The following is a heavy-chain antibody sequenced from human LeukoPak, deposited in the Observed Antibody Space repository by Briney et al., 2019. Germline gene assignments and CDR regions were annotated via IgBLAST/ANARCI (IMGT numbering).Heavy chain of an antibody. CDR1: GYTFTSYG. CDR3: ARLSQGS. D-gene: IGHD3-10*01. V-gene: IGHV1-8*02. J-gene: IGHJ4*02. Sequence: RASVKISCKASGYTFTSYGISWVRQATGQGLEWMGWMSPNSGKGGYAQKFQGRVTMTRDTSTSTVYMELSSLTSEDTAVYYCARLSQGSWGQGTLVTVSS. CDR2: MSPNSGKG.